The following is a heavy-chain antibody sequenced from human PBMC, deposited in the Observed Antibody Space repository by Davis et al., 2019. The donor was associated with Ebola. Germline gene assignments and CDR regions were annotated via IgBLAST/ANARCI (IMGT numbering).Heavy chain of an antibody. D-gene: IGHD6-6*01. V-gene: IGHV3-7*03. CDR1: GFTFSNYW. CDR3: AGNVGRRGYGSSMDSSDY. J-gene: IGHJ4*02. CDR2: IKQDGSEK. Sequence: PGGSLRLSCAASGFTFSNYWMSWVRQAPGKGLEWVANIKQDGSEKYYVDSVKGRFTISRDNAKNSLYLQMNSLRAEDTAVYYCAGNVGRRGYGSSMDSSDYWGQGTLVTVSS.